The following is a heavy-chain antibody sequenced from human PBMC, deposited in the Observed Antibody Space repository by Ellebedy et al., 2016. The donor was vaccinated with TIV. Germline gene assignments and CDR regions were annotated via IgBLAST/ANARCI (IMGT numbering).Heavy chain of an antibody. CDR1: GGTFSSYA. D-gene: IGHD6-13*01. V-gene: IGHV1-69*04. Sequence: SVKVSXXASGGTFSSYAISWVRQAPGQGLEWMGRIIPILGIANYAQKFQGRVTITADKSTSTAYMELSSLRSEDTAVYYCARDLKIAAAGTGWFDPWGQGTLVTVSS. CDR3: ARDLKIAAAGTGWFDP. CDR2: IIPILGIA. J-gene: IGHJ5*02.